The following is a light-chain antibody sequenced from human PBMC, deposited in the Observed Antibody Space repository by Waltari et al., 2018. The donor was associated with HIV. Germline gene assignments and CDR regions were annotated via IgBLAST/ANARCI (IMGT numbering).Light chain of an antibody. CDR2: DDN. CDR3: QVWDSDDDHLV. V-gene: IGLV3-21*03. Sequence: SYVLTQPPSVSVAPGKTARIAWGGNNIGPKSVPWYQQKAGQAPFLVVYDDNGRPSGIPERFSCSSSADTATLTISRVEAGDEADYYCQVWDSDDDHLVFGGGTKLTVL. CDR1: NIGPKS. J-gene: IGLJ3*02.